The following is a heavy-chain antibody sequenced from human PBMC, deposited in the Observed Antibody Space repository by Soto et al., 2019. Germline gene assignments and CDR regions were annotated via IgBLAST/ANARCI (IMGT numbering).Heavy chain of an antibody. J-gene: IGHJ4*02. CDR1: GGSINSGGYY. V-gene: IGHV4-31*03. CDR2: IYYSGST. D-gene: IGHD6-13*01. Sequence: QVQLQESGPGLVKPSQTLSLACTVSGGSINSGGYYWTWIRQHPEKGLEWIGYIYYSGSTYYNPSLKSRVTISVDTSKNQFSLKLNSVTAADTAMYYCTRAGYSDYSSSWGFDYWGQGTLVTVSS. CDR3: TRAGYSDYSSSWGFDY.